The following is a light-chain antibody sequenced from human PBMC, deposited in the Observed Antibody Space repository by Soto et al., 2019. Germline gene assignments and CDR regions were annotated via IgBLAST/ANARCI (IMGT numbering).Light chain of an antibody. CDR1: QSVSSN. CDR3: QQYNNWPLT. CDR2: GAS. V-gene: IGKV3-15*01. J-gene: IGKJ4*01. Sequence: EIVMTQSPATLSVSPGERATLSCRASQSVSSNLAWYQQKPGQAPRLLFYGASTSATGIPARFSCSGSGTEFTLTISSLQSEDFAVYYCQQYNNWPLTFGGGTKVEIK.